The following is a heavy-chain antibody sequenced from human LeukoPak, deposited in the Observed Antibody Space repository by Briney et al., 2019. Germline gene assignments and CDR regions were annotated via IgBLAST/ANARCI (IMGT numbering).Heavy chain of an antibody. Sequence: SETLSLTCTLSGGSISTYYWSWIRQPPGKGLEWIGYIYHSGSTNYNPSLKSRVTISVDTSKYQLSLKLGSVTAADTAVYYCARGNYYGSGSHYYYFALDVWGQGTTVTVSS. J-gene: IGHJ6*02. CDR1: GGSISTYY. D-gene: IGHD3-10*01. CDR2: IYHSGST. V-gene: IGHV4-59*01. CDR3: ARGNYYGSGSHYYYFALDV.